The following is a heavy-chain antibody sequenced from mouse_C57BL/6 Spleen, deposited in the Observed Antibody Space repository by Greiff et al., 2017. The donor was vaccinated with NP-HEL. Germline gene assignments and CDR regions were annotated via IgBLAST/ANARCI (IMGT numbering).Heavy chain of an antibody. CDR2: INPSNGGT. D-gene: IGHD2-4*01. CDR3: AREWDYDYNSFAY. Sequence: VQLQQPGTELVKPGASVKLSCKASGYTFTSYWMHWVKQRPGQGLEWIGNINPSNGGTNYNEKFKSKATLTVDKASSTAYMQLSSLTSEDSAVYYCAREWDYDYNSFAYWGQGTLVTVSA. V-gene: IGHV1-53*01. J-gene: IGHJ3*01. CDR1: GYTFTSYW.